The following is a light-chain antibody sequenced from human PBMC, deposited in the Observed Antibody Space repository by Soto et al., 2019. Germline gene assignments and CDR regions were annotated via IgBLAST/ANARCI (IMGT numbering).Light chain of an antibody. CDR3: MQALQSPVT. V-gene: IGKV2-28*01. CDR2: LAS. J-gene: IGKJ4*01. Sequence: DIVMTQFPLSLPVTPGETASISCRSSQSLLRNGYSCLDWYLQRPGQSPQLLIHLASTRASGVPDRFSGSGSGTDFTLKISRVEAEDVGVYYCMQALQSPVTFGGGTRVEI. CDR1: QSLLRNGYSC.